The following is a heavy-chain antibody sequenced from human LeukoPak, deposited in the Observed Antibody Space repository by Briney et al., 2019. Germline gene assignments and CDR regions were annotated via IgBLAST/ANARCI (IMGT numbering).Heavy chain of an antibody. V-gene: IGHV3-7*01. CDR2: IKPDEGEK. CDR1: RFTFSNYW. J-gene: IGHJ4*02. D-gene: IGHD1-7*01. CDR3: ARAHNWKYGTFDY. Sequence: HPGGSLRLSCAASRFTFSNYWMSWVRQAPGKGLEWVANIKPDEGEKYYVDSVKGRFTISRDNAKNSLYLQMNSLRVEDTAVYYCARAHNWKYGTFDYWGQGTLVTVSS.